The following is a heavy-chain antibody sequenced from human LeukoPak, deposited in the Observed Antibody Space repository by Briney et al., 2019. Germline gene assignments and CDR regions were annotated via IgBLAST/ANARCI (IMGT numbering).Heavy chain of an antibody. J-gene: IGHJ4*02. CDR1: GFTFSSHG. CDR2: ISGSGDNT. Sequence: GGSLRLSCAASGFTFSSHGMSWVRQAPGKGLEWVSTISGSGDNTYYADSVKGRFTISRDNSKNTLYLQMNRLRAEDTAVYYCAKRISSGWSYYFDYWGQGTLVTVSS. V-gene: IGHV3-23*01. CDR3: AKRISSGWSYYFDY. D-gene: IGHD6-19*01.